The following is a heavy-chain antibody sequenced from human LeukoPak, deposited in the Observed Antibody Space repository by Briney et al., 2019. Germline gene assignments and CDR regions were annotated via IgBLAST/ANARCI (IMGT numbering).Heavy chain of an antibody. CDR1: GFTFSSYW. V-gene: IGHV3-7*03. D-gene: IGHD3-22*01. Sequence: PGGSLRLSCAASGFTFSSYWMSWVRQAPGKGLEWVANIKQDGSEKYYVDSVKGRFTISRDNAKNSLYLQMNSLRAEDTAVYYCARGQGDSSGYYLNDAFDIWGQGTMVTVSS. CDR3: ARGQGDSSGYYLNDAFDI. J-gene: IGHJ3*02. CDR2: IKQDGSEK.